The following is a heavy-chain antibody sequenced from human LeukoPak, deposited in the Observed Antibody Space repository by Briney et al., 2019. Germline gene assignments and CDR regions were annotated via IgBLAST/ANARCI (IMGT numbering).Heavy chain of an antibody. J-gene: IGHJ4*02. CDR1: GFTFSSYS. V-gene: IGHV3-21*01. CDR3: ARGYDFWSGTKQDFDY. CDR2: ISSSSYI. Sequence: SGGSLRLSCAASGFTFSSYSMNWVRQAPGKGLEWFSSISSSSYIYYADSVKGRFTISRDNAKNSLYLQMNSLRAEDTAVYYCARGYDFWSGTKQDFDYWGQGTLVTVSS. D-gene: IGHD3-3*01.